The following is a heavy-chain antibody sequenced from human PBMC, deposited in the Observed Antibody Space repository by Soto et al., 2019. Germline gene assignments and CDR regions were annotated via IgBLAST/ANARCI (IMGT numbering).Heavy chain of an antibody. J-gene: IGHJ3*02. Sequence: EVQLVESGGGLVKPGGSLRLSCAASGFTFSSYSMNWVRQALGKGLEWVSSISSSSSYIYYADSVKGRFTISRDNAKNSLYLQMNSLRAEDTAVYYCERDDYGDYDAFDIWGQGTMVTVSS. D-gene: IGHD4-17*01. CDR2: ISSSSSYI. CDR3: ERDDYGDYDAFDI. V-gene: IGHV3-21*01. CDR1: GFTFSSYS.